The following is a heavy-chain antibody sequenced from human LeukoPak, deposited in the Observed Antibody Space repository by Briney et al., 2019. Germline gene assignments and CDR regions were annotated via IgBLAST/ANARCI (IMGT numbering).Heavy chain of an antibody. CDR3: ASRTAIRLHYYYMDV. Sequence: GESLKISCKGSGYSFTSYWIGWVRQMPGKGLEWMGIIYPGDSDTRYSPSFQGQVTISADKSISTAYLQWSSLRSEDTAVYYCASRTAIRLHYYYMDVWGKGTTVTVSS. CDR2: IYPGDSDT. CDR1: GYSFTSYW. J-gene: IGHJ6*03. D-gene: IGHD5-18*01. V-gene: IGHV5-51*01.